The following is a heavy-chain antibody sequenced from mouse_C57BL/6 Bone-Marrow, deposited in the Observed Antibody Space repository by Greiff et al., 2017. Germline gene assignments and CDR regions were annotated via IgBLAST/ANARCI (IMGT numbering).Heavy chain of an antibody. CDR2: IHPNSGST. Sequence: VQLQESGAELVKPGASVKLCCKASGYTFTSYWMHWVKQRPGQGLEWIGMIHPNSGSTNYNEKFKSKATLTVDKSSSTAYMQLSSLTSEDSAVYYCARSGIGRRPLLLRQYYFDYWGQGTTLSVSS. V-gene: IGHV1-64*01. CDR3: ARSGIGRRPLLLRQYYFDY. CDR1: GYTFTSYW. D-gene: IGHD1-1*01. J-gene: IGHJ2*01.